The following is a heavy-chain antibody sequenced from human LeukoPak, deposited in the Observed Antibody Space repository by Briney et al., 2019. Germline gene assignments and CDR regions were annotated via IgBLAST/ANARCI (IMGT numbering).Heavy chain of an antibody. CDR1: GFTSNNYG. V-gene: IGHV3-23*01. CDR3: AKHTAGTKALDY. J-gene: IGHJ4*02. CDR2: SSGSGSST. D-gene: IGHD1-1*01. Sequence: GGRLRHSCADSGFTSNNYGMSWVRQAPGKGLDWFSSSSGSGSSTFYADSVKGRFTISRDNSNNTLYLQMNSLRAEDTAVYYCAKHTAGTKALDYWGQGTLVTVSS.